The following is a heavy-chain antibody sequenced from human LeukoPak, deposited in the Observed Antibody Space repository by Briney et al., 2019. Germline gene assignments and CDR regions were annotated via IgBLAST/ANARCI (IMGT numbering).Heavy chain of an antibody. CDR2: ISSTSDYI. J-gene: IGHJ3*02. CDR1: GYTFSHYS. V-gene: IGHV3-21*01. D-gene: IGHD3-16*02. CDR3: VSGNDPDSTWENYRLDAFDI. Sequence: GGSLRLSCAASGYTFSHYSVNWVRQAPGKELEWVSSISSTSDYIYYADSVKGRFTISRDNTKSSLYLQMNSLRAEDTAVYYCVSGNDPDSTWENYRLDAFDIWGQGTTVIVSS.